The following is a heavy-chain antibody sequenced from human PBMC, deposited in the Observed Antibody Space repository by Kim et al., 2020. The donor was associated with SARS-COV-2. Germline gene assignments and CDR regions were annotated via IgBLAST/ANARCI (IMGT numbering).Heavy chain of an antibody. J-gene: IGHJ3*02. CDR3: ARDTRDIVVVVPYAFDI. D-gene: IGHD2-15*01. CDR2: IIPIFGTA. V-gene: IGHV1-69*13. Sequence: SVKVSCKASGGTFSSYAISWVRQAPGQGLEWMGGIIPIFGTANYAQKFQGRVTITADESTSTAYMELSSLRSEDTAVYYCARDTRDIVVVVPYAFDIWGQGTMVTVSS. CDR1: GGTFSSYA.